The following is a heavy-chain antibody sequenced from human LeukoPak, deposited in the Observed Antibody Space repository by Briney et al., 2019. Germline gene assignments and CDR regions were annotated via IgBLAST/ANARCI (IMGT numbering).Heavy chain of an antibody. V-gene: IGHV1-18*01. D-gene: IGHD5-24*01. CDR3: ARLVLRVDRRWLQSRGDY. CDR1: GYTFTSYG. CDR2: ISAYNGNT. J-gene: IGHJ4*02. Sequence: ASVKVSCKASGYTFTSYGISWVRQAPGQGLEWMGWISAYNGNTNYAQKLQGRVTMTTDTSTSTAYMELRSLRSDDTAVYYCARLVLRVDRRWLQSRGDYWGQGTLVTVSS.